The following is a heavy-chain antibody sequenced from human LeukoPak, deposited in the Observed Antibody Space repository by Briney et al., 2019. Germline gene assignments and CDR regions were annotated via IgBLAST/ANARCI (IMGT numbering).Heavy chain of an antibody. V-gene: IGHV4-59*01. CDR3: ARDRRGYYDSSGFTTDAFDI. D-gene: IGHD3-22*01. CDR2: IYYSGST. Sequence: SETLSLTCTVSGGSISSNYWSWIRQPPGKGLEWIGYIYYSGSTNYNPSLKSRVTISVDTSKNQFSLKLSSVTAADTAVYYCARDRRGYYDSSGFTTDAFDIWGQGTMVTVSS. CDR1: GGSISSNY. J-gene: IGHJ3*02.